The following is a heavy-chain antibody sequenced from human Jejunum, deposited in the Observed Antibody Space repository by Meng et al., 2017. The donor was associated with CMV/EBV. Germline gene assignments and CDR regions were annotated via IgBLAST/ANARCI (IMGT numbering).Heavy chain of an antibody. CDR1: TCTNYG. D-gene: IGHD2-2*01. Sequence: TCTNYGISWVRQAPGQGLEWMGWNSPYNGDTNYARNLRGRVTMTTDTPTSTAYMELRSLRSDDTAVYYCARDIEYCSGTGCYEDCFDPWGQGTLVTVSS. CDR3: ARDIEYCSGTGCYEDCFDP. J-gene: IGHJ5*02. CDR2: NSPYNGDT. V-gene: IGHV1-18*04.